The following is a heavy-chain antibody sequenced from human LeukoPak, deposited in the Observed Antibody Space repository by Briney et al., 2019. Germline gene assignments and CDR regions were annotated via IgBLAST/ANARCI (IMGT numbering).Heavy chain of an antibody. CDR3: ASVYSSSYYGMDV. V-gene: IGHV4-59*01. CDR1: GGSLSSYY. J-gene: IGHJ6*02. CDR2: IYYSGST. Sequence: SETLSLTCTGSGGSLSSYYWSWIRQPPGKGLEGIGYIYYSGSTNYNPSLKSRVTISVDTSKNQFSLKLSSVTAADTAVYYCASVYSSSYYGMDVWGQGTTVTVSS. D-gene: IGHD6-6*01.